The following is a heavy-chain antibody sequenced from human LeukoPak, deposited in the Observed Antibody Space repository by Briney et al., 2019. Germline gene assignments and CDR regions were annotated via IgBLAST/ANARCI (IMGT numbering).Heavy chain of an antibody. Sequence: GGSLRLSCAASGFTLRSYTMNWVRQAPGKGLEWVSSIGISSNKIYYADSVKGRFIISRDNAKNSVYLQMNSLRAEDTAVYYCATENYGSLAGWGQGTLVTVSS. CDR1: GFTLRSYT. CDR2: IGISSNKI. D-gene: IGHD2-15*01. CDR3: ATENYGSLAG. J-gene: IGHJ4*02. V-gene: IGHV3-21*01.